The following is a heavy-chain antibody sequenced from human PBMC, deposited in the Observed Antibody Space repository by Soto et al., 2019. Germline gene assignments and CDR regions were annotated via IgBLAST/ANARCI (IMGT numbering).Heavy chain of an antibody. J-gene: IGHJ6*02. CDR2: IYYSGST. CDR3: ARGGYCSGASCAYMGHYYYYGMDV. CDR1: GGSISSSTYY. Sequence: SETLSLTCTVSGGSISSSTYYWGWIRQPPGKGLEWIWSIYYSGSTYYNPSLKSRVTISVDTSKNQFSLKLSSVTAADTAMYYCARGGYCSGASCAYMGHYYYYGMDVWGQGTTVTVSS. D-gene: IGHD2-15*01. V-gene: IGHV4-39*01.